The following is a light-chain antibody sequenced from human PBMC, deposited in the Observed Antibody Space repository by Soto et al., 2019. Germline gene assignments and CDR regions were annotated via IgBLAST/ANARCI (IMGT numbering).Light chain of an antibody. J-gene: IGKJ1*01. Sequence: DIVMTQSPASLAVSLGERATINCKSSQSVLYSANNENYLAWYQQKPGKAPKLLIYAASSLQSGVPSRFSGSGSGTEFTLTISSLQPDDFATYYCQHYNSYSEAFGQGTKVDI. CDR2: AAS. CDR3: QHYNSYSEA. CDR1: QSVLYSANNENY. V-gene: IGKV4-1*01.